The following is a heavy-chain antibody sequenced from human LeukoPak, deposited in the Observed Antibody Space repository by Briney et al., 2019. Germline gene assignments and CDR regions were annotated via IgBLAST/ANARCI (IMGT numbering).Heavy chain of an antibody. D-gene: IGHD2-2*01. CDR3: ANQGSREVRGFDY. CDR2: LHYTGST. J-gene: IGHJ4*02. Sequence: SETLSLTCAVFGDSITSYYWNWIRQPPGKGLEWIGYLHYTGSTDYNPSLRSRVTMWVDASKKQLSLRMTSVTAADTAIYYCANQGSREVRGFDYWGLGTLVTVSS. V-gene: IGHV4-59*01. CDR1: GDSITSYY.